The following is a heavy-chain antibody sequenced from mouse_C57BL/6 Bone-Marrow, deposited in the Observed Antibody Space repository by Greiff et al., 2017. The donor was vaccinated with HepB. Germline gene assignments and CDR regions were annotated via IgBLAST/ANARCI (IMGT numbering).Heavy chain of an antibody. CDR1: GFTFSSYA. J-gene: IGHJ1*03. Sequence: EVKLVESGEGLVKPGGSLKLSCAASGFTFSSYAMSWVRQTPEKRLEWVAYISSGGDYIYYADTVKGRFTISRDNARNTLYLQMSSLKSEDTAMYDCTGAGYYGSSFVWYFDVWGTGTTVTVSA. V-gene: IGHV5-9-1*02. CDR3: TGAGYYGSSFVWYFDV. D-gene: IGHD1-1*01. CDR2: ISSGGDYI.